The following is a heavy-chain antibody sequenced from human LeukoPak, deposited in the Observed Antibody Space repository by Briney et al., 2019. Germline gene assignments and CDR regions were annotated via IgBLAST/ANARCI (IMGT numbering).Heavy chain of an antibody. CDR1: GFTFSSYA. J-gene: IGHJ4*02. D-gene: IGHD3-10*01. V-gene: IGHV3-23*01. CDR2: ISGSGGST. Sequence: GGSLRLSCAASGFTFSSYAMSWVRQAPGKGLEWVSAISGSGGSTYYADSVKGRLTISRDNSKNTLYLQMNSLRAEDTAVYYCAKDIFQIWFGELSQGFDYWGQGTLVTVSS. CDR3: AKDIFQIWFGELSQGFDY.